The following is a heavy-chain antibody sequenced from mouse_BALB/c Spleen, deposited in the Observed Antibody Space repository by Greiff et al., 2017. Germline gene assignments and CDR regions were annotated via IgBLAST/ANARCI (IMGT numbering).Heavy chain of an antibody. CDR3: TRGNYGNYLDY. J-gene: IGHJ2*01. V-gene: IGHV1S22*01. D-gene: IGHD2-1*01. Sequence: LQQPGSELVRPGASVKLSCKASGYTFTSYWMHWVKQRHGQGLEWIGNIYPGSGSTNYDEKFKSKGTLTVDTSSSTASMHLSSLTSEDSAVYYCTRGNYGNYLDYWGQGTTLTVSS. CDR1: GYTFTSYW. CDR2: IYPGSGST.